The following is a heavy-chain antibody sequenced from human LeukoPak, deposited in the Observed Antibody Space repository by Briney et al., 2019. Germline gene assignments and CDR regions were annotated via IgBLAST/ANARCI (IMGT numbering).Heavy chain of an antibody. CDR2: ISSSSSYI. Sequence: GGSLRLSCAASGFTFSSYSMNWVRQAPGKGLEGVSSISSSSSYIYYADSVKGRFTISRDNAKDSLYLQMNSLRAEDTAVYYCARDHLYYDFREVAAFDIWGQGTMVTVSS. V-gene: IGHV3-21*01. CDR3: ARDHLYYDFREVAAFDI. CDR1: GFTFSSYS. D-gene: IGHD3-3*01. J-gene: IGHJ3*02.